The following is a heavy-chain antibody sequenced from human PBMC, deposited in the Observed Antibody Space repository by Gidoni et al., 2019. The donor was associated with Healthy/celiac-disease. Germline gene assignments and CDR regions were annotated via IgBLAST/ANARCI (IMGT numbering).Heavy chain of an antibody. CDR1: GFTFSSYA. Sequence: QVQLVESGGGVVQPGRSLRLSCAASGFTFSSYAMHWVRQAPGKGREWVAVISYDGSNKYYADSVKGRFTISRDNSKNTLYLQMNSLRAEDTAVYYCARDYSTNDFDYWGQGTLVTVSS. J-gene: IGHJ4*02. CDR2: ISYDGSNK. D-gene: IGHD2-2*01. CDR3: ARDYSTNDFDY. V-gene: IGHV3-30-3*01.